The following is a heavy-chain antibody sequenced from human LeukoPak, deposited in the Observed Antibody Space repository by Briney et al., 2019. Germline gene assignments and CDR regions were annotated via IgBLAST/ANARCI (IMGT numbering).Heavy chain of an antibody. CDR3: ARGGMAAVFDY. CDR2: IYYSGST. J-gene: IGHJ4*02. D-gene: IGHD5-24*01. Sequence: PSETLSLTCTVSGGSISNYFWSWIRQPPGKGLEWIGYIYYSGSTNYNPSLKSRVTISVDTSKNQFSLKLSSVTAADTAVYYCARGGMAAVFDYWGQGTLVTVSS. V-gene: IGHV4-59*01. CDR1: GGSISNYF.